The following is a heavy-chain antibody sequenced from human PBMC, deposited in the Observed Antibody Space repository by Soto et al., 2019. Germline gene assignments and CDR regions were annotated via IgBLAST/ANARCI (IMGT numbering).Heavy chain of an antibody. D-gene: IGHD6-13*01. CDR2: GREKADGETS. V-gene: IGHV3-49*04. CDR3: ASAWGHLSAAPGACAC. J-gene: IGHJ4*02. CDR1: AFTFSDSC. Sequence: GGSLRLSCAASAFTFSDSCMRWVRQAPGKGLGWERLGREKADGETSDHTTSVKGGFTVSRDDSKSISYLQLNSLRAEDTAIYYCASAWGHLSAAPGACACWGQGTLVTVSS.